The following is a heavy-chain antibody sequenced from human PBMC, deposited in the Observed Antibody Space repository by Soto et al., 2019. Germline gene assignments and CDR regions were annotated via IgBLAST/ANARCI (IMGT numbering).Heavy chain of an antibody. CDR3: ARMSYFYDKWYFDL. CDR2: VYYSGTT. CDR1: GASINNNDYY. D-gene: IGHD3-22*01. Sequence: PSETLSLTCTVSGASINNNDYYWSWIRHTPGKGLEWIGYVYYSGTTDYIPSLKSRLSMSIDKSQNQLTLKLNSVTAADTATYYCARMSYFYDKWYFDLWGRGTLVTVSS. V-gene: IGHV4-30-4*01. J-gene: IGHJ2*01.